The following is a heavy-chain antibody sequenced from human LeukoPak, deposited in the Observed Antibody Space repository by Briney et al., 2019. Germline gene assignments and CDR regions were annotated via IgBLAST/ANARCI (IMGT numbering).Heavy chain of an antibody. J-gene: IGHJ4*02. CDR3: ARVSHYYGSEIEY. CDR1: RYTFTSYG. V-gene: IGHV1-18*01. CDR2: ISTYNGNT. Sequence: ASVKVSCKASRYTFTSYGITWVRQAPGQRLEWMGWISTYNGNTNYAQKVQGRVTMTTDTSTSTAYMELRSLRSDDTAVYYCARVSHYYGSEIEYWGQGTLVTVSS. D-gene: IGHD3-10*01.